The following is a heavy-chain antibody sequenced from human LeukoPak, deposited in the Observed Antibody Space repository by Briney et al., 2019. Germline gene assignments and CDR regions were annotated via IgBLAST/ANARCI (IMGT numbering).Heavy chain of an antibody. D-gene: IGHD4-17*01. CDR3: AADLSYGDGTLFDY. Sequence: ASVKVSCKASGFTFTNSAMQWVRQARGQRLERVGWIVVGSGDTNYAQKFQERVTITRDMSTSTAYMELSSLRSEGTAVYYCAADLSYGDGTLFDYWGQGTLVTVSS. CDR1: GFTFTNSA. CDR2: IVVGSGDT. J-gene: IGHJ4*02. V-gene: IGHV1-58*02.